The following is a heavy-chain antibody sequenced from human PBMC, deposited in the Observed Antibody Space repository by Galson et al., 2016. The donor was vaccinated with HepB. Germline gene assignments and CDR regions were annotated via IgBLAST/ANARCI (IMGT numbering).Heavy chain of an antibody. CDR3: ARERMKGITILGIIPGTVHGMDV. D-gene: IGHD3-3*01. Sequence: SVKVSCKASGGTFSSDAISWVRQAPGQGLEWVGGIIPIFGATDYAQNFQGRVTMTAHKSTSTVYMELSSLRPEDTAVYYCARERMKGITILGIIPGTVHGMDVWGQGTTVSVSS. CDR1: GGTFSSDA. J-gene: IGHJ6*02. V-gene: IGHV1-69*06. CDR2: IIPIFGAT.